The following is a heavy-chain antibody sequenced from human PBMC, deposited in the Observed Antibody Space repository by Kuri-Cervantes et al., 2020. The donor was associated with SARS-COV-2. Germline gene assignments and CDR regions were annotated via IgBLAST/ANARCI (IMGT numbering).Heavy chain of an antibody. D-gene: IGHD2-15*01. CDR3: ARGRLYCSGGSCYFDY. Sequence: GGSLRLSCAASGFTFSNYAMSWVRQSPGKGLELVSDISGTGDSAYYTDSVKGRFTVARDSSKNTLYLQMNSLRAEDTAVYYCARGRLYCSGGSCYFDYWGQGTLVTVSS. J-gene: IGHJ4*02. V-gene: IGHV3-23*01. CDR1: GFTFSNYA. CDR2: ISGTGDSA.